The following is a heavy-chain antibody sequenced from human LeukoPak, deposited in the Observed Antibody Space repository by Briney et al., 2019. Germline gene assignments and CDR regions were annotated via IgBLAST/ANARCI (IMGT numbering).Heavy chain of an antibody. CDR1: GGSISSSSYY. J-gene: IGHJ4*02. CDR3: ARHRGYSYGYDHFDY. Sequence: PETLSLTCTVSGGSISSSSYYWGWIRQPPGKGLEWIGSIYYSGSTYYNPSLKSRVTISVDTSKNQFSLKLSSVTAADTAVYYCARHRGYSYGYDHFDYWGQGTLVTVSS. V-gene: IGHV4-39*01. D-gene: IGHD5-18*01. CDR2: IYYSGST.